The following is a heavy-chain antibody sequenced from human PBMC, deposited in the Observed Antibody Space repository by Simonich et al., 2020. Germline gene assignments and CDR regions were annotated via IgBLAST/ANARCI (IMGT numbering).Heavy chain of an antibody. CDR3: ATVKERGMVLGY. Sequence: EVQLVQSGAEVKKPGATVNISCKVSGYTFTDYYMPWVQQAPGKRLEWMGLVDPEDGETSNAERVQGRGTITADTSTDTAYMELSSLRSEDTAVYYCATVKERGMVLGYWGQGTLVTVSS. J-gene: IGHJ4*02. CDR2: VDPEDGET. CDR1: GYTFTDYY. V-gene: IGHV1-69-2*01. D-gene: IGHD3-10*01.